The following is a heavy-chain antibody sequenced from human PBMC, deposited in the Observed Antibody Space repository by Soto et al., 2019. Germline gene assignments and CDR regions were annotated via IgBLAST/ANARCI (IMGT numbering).Heavy chain of an antibody. CDR3: ASNRYGDTFYDY. V-gene: IGHV4-39*01. J-gene: IGHJ4*02. D-gene: IGHD5-18*01. Sequence: SETLSLTCTVSGGSISTSAYYWGWIRQPPGKGLEWIGTIYYSGTSYHNPSLKSRVTISVDTSKNQFSLRLTSVPAADTAVYYCASNRYGDTFYDYWVQGTLVTVSS. CDR1: GGSISTSAYY. CDR2: IYYSGTS.